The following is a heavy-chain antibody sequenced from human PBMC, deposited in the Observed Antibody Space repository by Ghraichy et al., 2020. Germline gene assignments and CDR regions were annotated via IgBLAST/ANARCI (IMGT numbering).Heavy chain of an antibody. D-gene: IGHD6-13*01. V-gene: IGHV3-30*18. Sequence: GGSLRLSCAASGLPFSTCGMHWVRQAPGKGLEGVAVMSYDGSNEYYADSVKGRFTISRDNSKNTLDLQMNSLRVEDTAVYYCAKDTRYSSSWGGDAFDLWGQGTMVTVSS. CDR3: AKDTRYSSSWGGDAFDL. J-gene: IGHJ3*01. CDR2: MSYDGSNE. CDR1: GLPFSTCG.